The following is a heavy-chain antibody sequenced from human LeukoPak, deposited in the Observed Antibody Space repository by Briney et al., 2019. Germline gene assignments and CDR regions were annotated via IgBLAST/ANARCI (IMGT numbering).Heavy chain of an antibody. V-gene: IGHV1-69*01. Sequence: SVKVSCKASVGTFSSYAISWVRQAPGQGLEWMGVIIPIFGTANNAQKFQGRVTITADESTNTAYMELSSLSTENTAGYYCPSELELVVWDNWGQGTMVTVSS. D-gene: IGHD2-8*02. CDR1: VGTFSSYA. J-gene: IGHJ3*02. CDR3: PSELELVVWDN. CDR2: IIPIFGTA.